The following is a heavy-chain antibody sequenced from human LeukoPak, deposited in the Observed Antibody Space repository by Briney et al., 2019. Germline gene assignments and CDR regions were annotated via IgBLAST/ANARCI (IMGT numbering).Heavy chain of an antibody. CDR3: ARRGSWQDFDS. J-gene: IGHJ4*02. D-gene: IGHD2-15*01. CDR2: INGGGGST. V-gene: IGHV3-23*01. Sequence: PGGSLRLSCAASGFTFSAYAMNWVSQAPGKGLEWVSGINGGGGSTFYGDSVKGRFTVSRDDSKNTLYLQMNNLRGDDTALYYCARRGSWQDFDSWGQGTLVTVSS. CDR1: GFTFSAYA.